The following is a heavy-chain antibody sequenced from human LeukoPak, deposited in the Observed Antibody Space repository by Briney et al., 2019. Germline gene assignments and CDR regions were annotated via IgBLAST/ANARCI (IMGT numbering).Heavy chain of an antibody. D-gene: IGHD7-27*01. CDR3: ARGQNWGLAYYFDY. V-gene: IGHV3-66*01. Sequence: GGPLRLSCAASGFTVSSNYMSWVRQAPGKGLEWVSIIYSGGSTYYADSVKGRFTISRGNSRNTLYLQMNSLRAEDTAVYYCARGQNWGLAYYFDYWGQGTLVTVSS. J-gene: IGHJ4*02. CDR1: GFTVSSNY. CDR2: IYSGGST.